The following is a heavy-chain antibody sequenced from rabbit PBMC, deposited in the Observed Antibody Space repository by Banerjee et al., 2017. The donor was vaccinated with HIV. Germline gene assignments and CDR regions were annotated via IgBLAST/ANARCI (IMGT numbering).Heavy chain of an antibody. Sequence: QEQLEESGGDLVKPEGSLTLTCTASGFSFSNSYWISWVRQAPGKGLEWIACIYAGSSGSTNYASWAKGRFTISKTSSTTVTLQMTSLTAADTASYFCARDLAGVIGWNFNLWGPGTLVTVS. V-gene: IGHV1S45*01. J-gene: IGHJ4*01. CDR2: IYAGSSGST. CDR1: GFSFSNSYW. CDR3: ARDLAGVIGWNFNL. D-gene: IGHD4-1*01.